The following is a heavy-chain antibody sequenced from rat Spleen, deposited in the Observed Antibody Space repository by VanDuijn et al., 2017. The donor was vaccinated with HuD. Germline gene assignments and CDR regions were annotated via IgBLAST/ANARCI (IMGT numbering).Heavy chain of an antibody. Sequence: EVQLVESGGGLVQPGRSLKLSCAASGFTFSNYDMAWVRQVPTKGLEWIASINTGGDNTYYRDSVKGRFTISRDNAKNTQYLQMDSLRSEDTATYYCARLDYDDSYYYLYYFDYWGQGVMVTVSS. CDR3: ARLDYDDSYYYLYYFDY. J-gene: IGHJ2*01. CDR2: INTGGDNT. CDR1: GFTFSNYD. V-gene: IGHV5S13*01. D-gene: IGHD1-12*02.